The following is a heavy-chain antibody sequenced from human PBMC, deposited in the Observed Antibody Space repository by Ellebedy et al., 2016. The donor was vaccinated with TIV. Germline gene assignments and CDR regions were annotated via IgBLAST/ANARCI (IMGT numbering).Heavy chain of an antibody. CDR1: GCSIISSSYY. Sequence: MPSETLSLTCTVSGCSIISSSYYWGWIRQPPGKDLEWIGSIYYSGSTSYNPSLKSRVTISVDTSKNQFALKLTYVTAAETAVYYCAGGYFAMDVWGQGTTVTVSS. V-gene: IGHV4-39*01. CDR2: IYYSGST. CDR3: AGGYFAMDV. D-gene: IGHD1-26*01. J-gene: IGHJ6*02.